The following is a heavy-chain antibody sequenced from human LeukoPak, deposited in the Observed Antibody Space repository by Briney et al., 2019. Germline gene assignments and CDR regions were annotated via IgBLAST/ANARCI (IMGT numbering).Heavy chain of an antibody. CDR2: IYRDSTT. D-gene: IGHD6-13*01. Sequence: SGGSLRLSCAASGFTVSSSFMSWVRQTPRTGLQWVSVIYRDSTTYYADSVRGRFTISRDNSKNTLYLQMNSLRVEDTAVYYCARDDRTVVPGTFDNWGQGTLVTVSS. V-gene: IGHV3-53*01. J-gene: IGHJ4*02. CDR1: GFTVSSSF. CDR3: ARDDRTVVPGTFDN.